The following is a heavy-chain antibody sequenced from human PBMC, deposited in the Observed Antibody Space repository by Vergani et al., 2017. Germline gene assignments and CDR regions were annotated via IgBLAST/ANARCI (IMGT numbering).Heavy chain of an antibody. CDR1: GYTFTSYA. D-gene: IGHD3-22*01. V-gene: IGHV7-4-1*02. CDR2: INTNTGNP. J-gene: IGHJ5*02. CDR3: ARIDSSGYYYGGWFDP. Sequence: QVQLVQSGSELKKPGASVKVSCKASGYTFTSYAMNWVRQAPGQGIEWMGWINTNTGNPTYAQGFTGRFVFSLDTSVSSAYLQISSLKAEDTAVYYCARIDSSGYYYGGWFDPWGQGTLVTVSS.